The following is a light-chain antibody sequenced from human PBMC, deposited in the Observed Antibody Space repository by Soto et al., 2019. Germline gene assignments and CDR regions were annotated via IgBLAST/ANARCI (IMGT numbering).Light chain of an antibody. V-gene: IGLV1-40*01. Sequence: QSVLTQPPSVSGAPGQRVTISCTGSSSYIGAGYDVHWYQQLPGTAPKLLIYANSNRPSGVPDRFSGSKSGTSASLAITGLQAEDEADYYCQSYDSSLSGWVFGGGTKPTVL. CDR3: QSYDSSLSGWV. J-gene: IGLJ3*02. CDR2: ANS. CDR1: SSYIGAGYD.